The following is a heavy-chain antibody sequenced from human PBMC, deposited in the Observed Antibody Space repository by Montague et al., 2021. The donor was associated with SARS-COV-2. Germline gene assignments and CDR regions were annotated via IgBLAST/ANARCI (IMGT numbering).Heavy chain of an antibody. CDR2: MKPDGSEK. Sequence: SLRLSCAASGFTFSTSWMIWVRQAPGNGLEWVANMKPDGSEKYYVDSVKGRFTISRDNAKNSLYLQMSSLRAEDTAVYYCAREQHIVVVTATPGAFDIWGQGTMVTVSS. CDR1: GFTFSTSW. D-gene: IGHD2-21*02. CDR3: AREQHIVVVTATPGAFDI. J-gene: IGHJ3*02. V-gene: IGHV3-7*01.